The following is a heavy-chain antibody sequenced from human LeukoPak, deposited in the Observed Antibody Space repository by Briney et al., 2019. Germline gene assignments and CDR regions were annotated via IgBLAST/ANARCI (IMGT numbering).Heavy chain of an antibody. CDR3: AKERNPTEYYDFWSGYLNY. V-gene: IGHV3-74*01. Sequence: EGSLRLSCAVSGFTFSTYWMHWVRQAPGKGLVWVSHINTDGSSTTYADSVKGRFTISRDNAKNTLYLQMNSLRAEDTAVYYCAKERNPTEYYDFWSGYLNYWGQGTLVTVSS. D-gene: IGHD3-3*01. J-gene: IGHJ4*02. CDR1: GFTFSTYW. CDR2: INTDGSST.